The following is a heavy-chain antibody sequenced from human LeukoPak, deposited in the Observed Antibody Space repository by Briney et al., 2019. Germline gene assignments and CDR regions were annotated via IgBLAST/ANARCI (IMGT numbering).Heavy chain of an antibody. V-gene: IGHV4-4*07. J-gene: IGHJ4*02. CDR2: IHGSGST. CDR1: GDSISSDY. CDR3: VRAPSTTGWSSFGF. D-gene: IGHD6-19*01. Sequence: SETLSLTCLVSGDSISSDYWSWIRQPAGKGLEWIGRIHGSGSTNYNPSLTSRVTISVDTSKKQFSLRLNSVAAADTAVYYCVRAPSTTGWSSFGFWGQGTLVGVSS.